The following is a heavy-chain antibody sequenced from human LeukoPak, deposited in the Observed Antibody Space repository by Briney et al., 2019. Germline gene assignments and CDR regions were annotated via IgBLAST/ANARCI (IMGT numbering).Heavy chain of an antibody. J-gene: IGHJ6*04. CDR3: AELGITMIGGV. V-gene: IGHV3-48*03. CDR1: GFTFSSYE. CDR2: ISSSGSTI. D-gene: IGHD3-10*02. Sequence: GGSPRLSCAASGFTFSSYEMNWVRQAPGKGLEWVSYISSSGSTIYYADSVKGRFTISRDNARNSLYLQMNSLRAEDTAVYYCAELGITMIGGVWGKGTTVTISS.